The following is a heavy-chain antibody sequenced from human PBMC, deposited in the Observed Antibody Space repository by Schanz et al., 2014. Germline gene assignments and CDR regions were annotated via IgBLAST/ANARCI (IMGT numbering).Heavy chain of an antibody. CDR3: AQTRGTFMVPIDN. V-gene: IGHV3-48*04. Sequence: EVQLVESGGGLVQPGGSLRLSCAPSGFTFRDYYMAWVRQAPGKGLEWLSSISHTGETQHSADSVQGRFTISRDNARNSLYLQLNSLRVEDSGVYFCAQTRGTFMVPIDNWGQGVRVIVSS. CDR1: GFTFRDYY. J-gene: IGHJ4*02. D-gene: IGHD3-3*02. CDR2: ISHTGETQ.